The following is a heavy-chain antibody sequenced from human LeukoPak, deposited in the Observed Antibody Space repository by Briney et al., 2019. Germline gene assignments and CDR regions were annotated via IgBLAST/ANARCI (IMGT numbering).Heavy chain of an antibody. Sequence: PGGSLRLSCAASGFTFSTSIMHWVRQAPGKGLEWVAVISYDGNNKYYADSVKGRFTVSRDNSKSTLYVQMNSLRAEDTAVYYCAKEVIAAGGNFEYWGQGTLVTVSS. V-gene: IGHV3-30*18. D-gene: IGHD6-13*01. CDR3: AKEVIAAGGNFEY. CDR1: GFTFSTSI. CDR2: ISYDGNNK. J-gene: IGHJ4*02.